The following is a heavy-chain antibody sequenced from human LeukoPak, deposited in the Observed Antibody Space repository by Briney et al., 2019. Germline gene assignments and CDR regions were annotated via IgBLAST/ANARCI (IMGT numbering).Heavy chain of an antibody. CDR3: AKCYYYDSSGYYYPDY. D-gene: IGHD3-22*01. CDR2: ISGSGGST. CDR1: GFTFSNYA. V-gene: IGHV3-23*01. Sequence: PGGSLRLSCGASGFTFSNYAMTWVRQAPGKGLEWVSGISGSGGSTNYADSVRGRFTISRDNSKNTLYLQMNSLRVEDTAIYYCAKCYYYDSSGYYYPDYWGQGTLVTVSS. J-gene: IGHJ4*02.